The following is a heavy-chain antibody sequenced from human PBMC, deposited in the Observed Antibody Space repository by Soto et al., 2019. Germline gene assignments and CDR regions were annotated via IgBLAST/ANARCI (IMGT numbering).Heavy chain of an antibody. Sequence: ASVKVSCKASGYTFSDYYIHWVRQSPGQGLEWMGWINPNQGGTNYAQRFQGWFTMTRDTSITTAYMELTRLKSDHTAMYYCARDLFLMGTTRYQFDYWGQGTLVTVSS. CDR1: GYTFSDYY. CDR2: INPNQGGT. V-gene: IGHV1-2*04. J-gene: IGHJ4*02. CDR3: ARDLFLMGTTRYQFDY. D-gene: IGHD3-9*01.